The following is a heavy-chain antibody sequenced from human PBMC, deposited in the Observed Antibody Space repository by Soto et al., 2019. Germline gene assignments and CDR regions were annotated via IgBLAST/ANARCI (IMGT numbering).Heavy chain of an antibody. Sequence: QLQLQESGSGPVKPSQTLSLTCAVSGGSISSGAYSWSWIRQPPGKGLEWIGYIYHSGSTYYNPSLKSRVTLSVDRSKTQFSLKLSSVTAADTAVYYCAGRYSSSLGYWGQGTLVTVSS. CDR1: GGSISSGAYS. CDR2: IYHSGST. CDR3: AGRYSSSLGY. D-gene: IGHD6-13*01. J-gene: IGHJ4*02. V-gene: IGHV4-30-2*01.